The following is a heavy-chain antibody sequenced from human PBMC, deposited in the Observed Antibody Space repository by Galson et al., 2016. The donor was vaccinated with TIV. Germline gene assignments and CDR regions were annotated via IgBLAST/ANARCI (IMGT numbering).Heavy chain of an antibody. V-gene: IGHV3-66*02. J-gene: IGHJ6*02. CDR2: MSSGGSL. Sequence: SLRLSCAASALNVNDNYMTWVRQAPGKGLEWVAIMSSGGSLNYADFVRGRFTVPRDSSKNTLYLQMNSLRTDDTAIYYCTRERRFCGNNCYLSYYYGMDVWGQGTTVTVSS. CDR1: ALNVNDNY. CDR3: TRERRFCGNNCYLSYYYGMDV. D-gene: IGHD2-21*01.